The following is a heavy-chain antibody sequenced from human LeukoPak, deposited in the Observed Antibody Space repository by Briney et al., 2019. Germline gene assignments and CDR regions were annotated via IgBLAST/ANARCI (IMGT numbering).Heavy chain of an antibody. Sequence: SETLSLTCTVSGGSISHSGYFWAWIRQPPGKGLEWVGHIYYTESTHYSPSLKSRVTMSFDASRDQFSLNVSSVTAADTAAYYCARVRGIALPGDRYMDVWGKGTTVTVSS. J-gene: IGHJ6*03. CDR3: ARVRGIALPGDRYMDV. D-gene: IGHD6-19*01. CDR1: GGSISHSGYF. V-gene: IGHV4-39*02. CDR2: IYYTEST.